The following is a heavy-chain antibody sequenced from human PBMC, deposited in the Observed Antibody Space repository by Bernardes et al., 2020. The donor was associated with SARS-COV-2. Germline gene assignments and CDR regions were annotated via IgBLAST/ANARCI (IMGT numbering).Heavy chain of an antibody. CDR3: ARDYCGGDCLYYYYGMDV. CDR1: GGSISSYC. D-gene: IGHD2-21*02. J-gene: IGHJ6*02. Sequence: SETLSPTSTAYGGSISSYCWSWNRHLPGDGLEWIGFIYYSGSSNYNPSLKSRVTISVDTSKNQFSLKLSSVTAADTAVYYCARDYCGGDCLYYYYGMDVWGQGTTVTVSS. CDR2: IYYSGSS. V-gene: IGHV4-59*01.